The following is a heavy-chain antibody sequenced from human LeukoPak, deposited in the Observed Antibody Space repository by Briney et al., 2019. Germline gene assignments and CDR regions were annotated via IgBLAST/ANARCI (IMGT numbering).Heavy chain of an antibody. Sequence: SETLSLICTVSGGSISSSSYYWGWVRQPPGKGLEWIGSIYYSGSTYYNPSLKSRVTISVDTSKNQFSLKLSSVTAADTAVYYCARSTKVLRFLEWLSSFDYWGQGTLVTVSS. V-gene: IGHV4-39*01. CDR2: IYYSGST. D-gene: IGHD3-3*01. CDR1: GGSISSSSYY. CDR3: ARSTKVLRFLEWLSSFDY. J-gene: IGHJ4*02.